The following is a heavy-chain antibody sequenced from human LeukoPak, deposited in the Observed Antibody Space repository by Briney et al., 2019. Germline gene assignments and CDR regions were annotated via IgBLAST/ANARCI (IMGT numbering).Heavy chain of an antibody. Sequence: GGSLRLSCAASGFTFSSYGMHWVRQAPGKGLEWVAFIRYDGSNKYYADSVKGRFTISRDNSKNTLYLQMNSLRAEDTAVYYCAKGVQLERLGHMDVWGKGTTVTISS. CDR2: IRYDGSNK. D-gene: IGHD1-1*01. CDR3: AKGVQLERLGHMDV. J-gene: IGHJ6*03. V-gene: IGHV3-30*02. CDR1: GFTFSSYG.